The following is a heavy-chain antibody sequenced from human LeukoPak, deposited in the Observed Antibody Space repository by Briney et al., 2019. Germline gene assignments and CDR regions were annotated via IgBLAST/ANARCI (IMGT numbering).Heavy chain of an antibody. D-gene: IGHD1-26*01. CDR1: GFTFHNYW. J-gene: IGHJ3*02. Sequence: GGSLRLSCAASGFTFHNYWMSWVRQAPGKGLEWVAAIRGDGNENFHVDSVKGRFTISRDNANNSLHLQMNSLRVDDTAVYYCARDRSYYGDAYDIWGHGTLVTVSS. V-gene: IGHV3-7*01. CDR3: ARDRSYYGDAYDI. CDR2: IRGDGNEN.